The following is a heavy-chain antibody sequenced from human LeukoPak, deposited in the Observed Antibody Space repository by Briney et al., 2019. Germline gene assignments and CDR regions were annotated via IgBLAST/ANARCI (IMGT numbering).Heavy chain of an antibody. V-gene: IGHV3-23*01. Sequence: GGSPRLSCAASGFTFDDYEMSWVRQTPGKGLEWVSVISGTGGTTYYADSVKGRFTISRDNSKNTLYLQMNSLRAEDTAVYYCVKSPLNLGYCSGGSCHYFDYWGQGTLVTVSS. CDR1: GFTFDDYE. CDR2: ISGTGGTT. J-gene: IGHJ4*02. D-gene: IGHD2-15*01. CDR3: VKSPLNLGYCSGGSCHYFDY.